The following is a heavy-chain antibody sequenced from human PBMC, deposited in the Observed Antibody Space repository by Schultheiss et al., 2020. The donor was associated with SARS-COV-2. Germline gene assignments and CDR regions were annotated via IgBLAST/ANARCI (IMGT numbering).Heavy chain of an antibody. CDR2: INPNSGGT. CDR3: ARDPSIAAAGILLDY. CDR1: GYTFTGYY. Sequence: ASVKVSCKASGYTFTGYYMHWVRQAPGQGLEWMGWINPNSGGTNYAQKFQGRVTMTRDTSISTAYMELSRLRSEDTAVYYCARDPSIAAAGILLDYWGQGTLVTVSS. D-gene: IGHD6-13*01. V-gene: IGHV1-2*02. J-gene: IGHJ4*02.